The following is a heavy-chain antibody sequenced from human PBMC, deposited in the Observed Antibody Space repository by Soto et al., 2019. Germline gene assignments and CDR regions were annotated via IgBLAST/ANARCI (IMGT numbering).Heavy chain of an antibody. CDR2: ISYDGSNK. D-gene: IGHD3-10*01. J-gene: IGHJ4*02. CDR1: GFTFSRFA. Sequence: QVQLVESGGGMVQPGRSLRLSCAASGFTFSRFAMHWVRQAPGKGLEWVALISYDGSNKYYADSVKGRFTMSRDNSRNTLYLPMNSLSAEDTAVYYCARDASGSTFDYWGQGTLVTVSS. CDR3: ARDASGSTFDY. V-gene: IGHV3-30-3*01.